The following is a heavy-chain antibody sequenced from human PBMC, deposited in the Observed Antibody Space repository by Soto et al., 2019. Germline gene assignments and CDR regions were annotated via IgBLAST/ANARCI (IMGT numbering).Heavy chain of an antibody. CDR1: GYTFTSYA. Sequence: ASVKVSCKASGYTFTSYAMHWVRQAPGQRLEWMGWINAGNGNTKYSQKFQGRVTITRDTSASTAYMELSSLRSEDTAVYYCAIVFGDSSSYYRFAPWGQGTFVTGSS. CDR2: INAGNGNT. D-gene: IGHD3-22*01. V-gene: IGHV1-3*01. CDR3: AIVFGDSSSYYRFAP. J-gene: IGHJ5*02.